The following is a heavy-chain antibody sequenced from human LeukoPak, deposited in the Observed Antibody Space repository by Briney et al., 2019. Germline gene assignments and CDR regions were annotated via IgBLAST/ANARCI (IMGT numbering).Heavy chain of an antibody. V-gene: IGHV3-48*01. CDR1: GFNYSSYT. CDR2: ISASRDIT. J-gene: IGHJ3*02. CDR3: AKSLLTTATGTGRAFDI. D-gene: IGHD1-1*01. Sequence: GGSLRLSCAASGFNYSSYTMNWVRQAPGMGLEWLSYISASRDITYYADSVKGRFTISRDNSKNTLYLQMNSLRAEDSAEYYCAKSLLTTATGTGRAFDIWGQGTMVTVSA.